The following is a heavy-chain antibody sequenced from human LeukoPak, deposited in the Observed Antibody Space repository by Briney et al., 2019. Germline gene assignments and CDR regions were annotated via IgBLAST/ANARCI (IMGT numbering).Heavy chain of an antibody. J-gene: IGHJ3*02. CDR1: GGSISSSSYY. D-gene: IGHD3-10*01. Sequence: PSETLSLTCTVSGGSISSSSYYWGWIRQPPGKGLEWIGSIYYSGSTYYNPSLKSRVTISVDTYKNQFSLKLSSVTAADTAVYYCARTAIVLLWFGELPYDAFDIWGPGTMVTVSS. CDR2: IYYSGST. V-gene: IGHV4-39*01. CDR3: ARTAIVLLWFGELPYDAFDI.